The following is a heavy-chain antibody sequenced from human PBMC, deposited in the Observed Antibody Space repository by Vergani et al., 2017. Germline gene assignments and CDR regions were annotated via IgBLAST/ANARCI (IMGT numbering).Heavy chain of an antibody. V-gene: IGHV4-34*01. Sequence: QVQLLQWGAGLLKPSETLSLTCAVYGGSFSGYYWSWIRQPPGKGLEWIGEINHSGSTNYNPSLKSRVTISVDTSKNQFSLKLSSVTAADTAVYYCARGRGSTGCMDVWGKGTTVTVSS. J-gene: IGHJ6*03. D-gene: IGHD6-13*01. CDR3: ARGRGSTGCMDV. CDR2: INHSGST. CDR1: GGSFSGYY.